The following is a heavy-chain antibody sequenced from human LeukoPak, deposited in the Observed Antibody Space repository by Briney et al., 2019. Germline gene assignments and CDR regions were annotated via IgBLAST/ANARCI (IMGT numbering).Heavy chain of an antibody. J-gene: IGHJ5*02. CDR3: ARATTAYGSGKYNWFDP. CDR1: GFTFSSYG. D-gene: IGHD3-10*01. CDR2: ISYDGSNK. Sequence: GGSLRLSCAASGFTFSSYGMHWVRQAPGKGLEWVAVISYDGSNKYYADSVKGRFTISRDNSKNTLYLQMNSLRAEDTAAYYCARATTAYGSGKYNWFDPWGQGTLVTVSS. V-gene: IGHV3-30*03.